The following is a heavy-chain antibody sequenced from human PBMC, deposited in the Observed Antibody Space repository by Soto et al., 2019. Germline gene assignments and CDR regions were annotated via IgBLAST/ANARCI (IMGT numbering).Heavy chain of an antibody. CDR2: INAGNGNT. Sequence: ASVKVSCKASGYTFTSYAIHWVLQAPGQRLEWMGWINAGNGNTKYSQKFQGRVTITRDTSASTAYMELSSLRSEDTAVYYCARAGRPRLAARPYYYYGMDVWGQGTTVTVSS. CDR3: ARAGRPRLAARPYYYYGMDV. D-gene: IGHD6-6*01. CDR1: GYTFTSYA. V-gene: IGHV1-3*01. J-gene: IGHJ6*02.